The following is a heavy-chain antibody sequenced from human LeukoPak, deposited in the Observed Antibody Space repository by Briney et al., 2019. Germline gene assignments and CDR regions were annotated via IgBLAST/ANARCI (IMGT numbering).Heavy chain of an antibody. CDR1: GFTFSSYE. J-gene: IGHJ4*02. CDR3: ARDGGDAAAGTHLEDY. D-gene: IGHD6-13*01. CDR2: ISSSGSTI. V-gene: IGHV3-48*03. Sequence: PGGSLRLSCAASGFTFSSYEMNWVRQAPGKGLEWVSYISSSGSTIYYADSVQGRFTISRDNAKNSLYLQMNSLRAEDTAVYYCARDGGDAAAGTHLEDYWGQGTLVTVSS.